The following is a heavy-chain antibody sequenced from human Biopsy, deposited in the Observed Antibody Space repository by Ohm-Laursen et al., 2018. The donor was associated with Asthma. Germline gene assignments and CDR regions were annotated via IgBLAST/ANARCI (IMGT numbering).Heavy chain of an antibody. D-gene: IGHD3-22*01. CDR2: IIPISLTP. V-gene: IGHV1-69*13. CDR1: RDIFSSYG. Sequence: GASVKVSCKGSRDIFSSYGFSWVRQAPGQGLEWMGGIIPISLTPSYARRFRGRVTISADEHTRTAYMELSSLRSEDTAVYYCARDPSYFDPSVEGWHLWGQGTMVTVSS. CDR3: ARDPSYFDPSVEGWHL. J-gene: IGHJ3*01.